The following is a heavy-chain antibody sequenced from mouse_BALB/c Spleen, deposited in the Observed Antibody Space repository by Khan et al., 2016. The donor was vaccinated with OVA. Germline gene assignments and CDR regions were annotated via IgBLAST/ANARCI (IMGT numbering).Heavy chain of an antibody. D-gene: IGHD2-14*01. V-gene: IGHV3-8*02. CDR1: GDSITTGY. CDR2: IIYTGYT. J-gene: IGHJ3*01. CDR3: ARSSYRYAFVY. Sequence: EVQLQESGPSLVKPSQTLSLTCSVTGDSITTGYWNWIRKFPGNKLEYMGYIIYTGYTYYNPSLKSRISITRHTSNNQYYLQLNSVTEEDTATYYCARSSYRYAFVYWGQGTLVTVSA.